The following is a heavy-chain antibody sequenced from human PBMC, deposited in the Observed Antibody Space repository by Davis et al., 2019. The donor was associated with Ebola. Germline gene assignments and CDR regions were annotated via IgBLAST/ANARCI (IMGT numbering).Heavy chain of an antibody. D-gene: IGHD3-22*01. V-gene: IGHV1-46*01. J-gene: IGHJ4*02. Sequence: ASVKVSCKASGGTFSSYAISWVRQAPGQGFEWMGIISPSGDMTTYAQKFQGRITMTRDTSTSTVYMELSSLRSEDTAVYYCARDARNYDSSGYYFDYWGQGTLVTVSS. CDR3: ARDARNYDSSGYYFDY. CDR2: ISPSGDMT. CDR1: GGTFSSYA.